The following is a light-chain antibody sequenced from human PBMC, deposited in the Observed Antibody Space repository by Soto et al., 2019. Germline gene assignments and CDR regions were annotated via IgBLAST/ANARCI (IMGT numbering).Light chain of an antibody. Sequence: SYELTQPPSVSVAPGQTARITCGGDHIGGKSVHWYQQKPGQAPLLVVYDDADLPSGIPERFSGSNSDNTATLTIGRVEAGDEADYYCQVWDAGSDHVVFGGGTPLTVL. CDR2: DDA. CDR3: QVWDAGSDHVV. CDR1: HIGGKS. V-gene: IGLV3-21*02. J-gene: IGLJ2*01.